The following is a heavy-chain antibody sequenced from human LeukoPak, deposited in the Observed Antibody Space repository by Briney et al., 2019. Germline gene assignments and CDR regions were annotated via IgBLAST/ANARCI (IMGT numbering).Heavy chain of an antibody. Sequence: SETLSLTCTVSGGSISSYYWSWIRQPPGKGLEWIGYIYYSGSTNYNPSLKSRVTISVDTSKNQFSLKLSSVTAADTAVYSCARERYSSSWHKGWFDPWGQGTLVTVSS. J-gene: IGHJ5*02. CDR2: IYYSGST. D-gene: IGHD6-13*01. V-gene: IGHV4-59*01. CDR3: ARERYSSSWHKGWFDP. CDR1: GGSISSYY.